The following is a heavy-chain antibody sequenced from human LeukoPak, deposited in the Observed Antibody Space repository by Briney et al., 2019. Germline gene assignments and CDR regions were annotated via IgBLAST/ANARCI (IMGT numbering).Heavy chain of an antibody. J-gene: IGHJ4*02. CDR1: GFAFSSYG. D-gene: IGHD1-26*01. Sequence: PGGSLRLSCAASGFAFSSYGMHWVRQAPGKGLEWVAVISYDGSNKYYADSVKGRFTISRDNSKNTLYPQMNSLRAEDTAVYYCARECHKRSGSYYFDYWGQGTLVTVSS. CDR3: ARECHKRSGSYYFDY. CDR2: ISYDGSNK. V-gene: IGHV3-30*19.